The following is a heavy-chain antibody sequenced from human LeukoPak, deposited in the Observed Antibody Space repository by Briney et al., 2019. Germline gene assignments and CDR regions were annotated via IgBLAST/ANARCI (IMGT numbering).Heavy chain of an antibody. CDR2: IYTSGST. CDR1: GGSISSGSYY. J-gene: IGHJ4*02. V-gene: IGHV4-61*02. CDR3: ARGDIEMATITYDY. D-gene: IGHD5-24*01. Sequence: SETLPLTCTVSGGSISSGSYYWSWIRQPAGKGLEWIGRIYTSGSTNYNPSLRSRVTISVDTSKNQFSLKLSSVTAADTAVYYCARGDIEMATITYDYWGQGTLVTVSS.